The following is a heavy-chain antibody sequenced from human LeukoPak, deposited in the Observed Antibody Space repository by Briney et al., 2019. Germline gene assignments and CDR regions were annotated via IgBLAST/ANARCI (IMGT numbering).Heavy chain of an antibody. D-gene: IGHD6-13*01. J-gene: IGHJ4*02. CDR1: GYIFIDYY. CDR2: INPRGNWA. Sequence: ASVKVSCKTSGYIFIDYYMHWVRQAPGQGLEWMGVINPRGNWAAYAQKFQGRVTMTTDTSTSTAYMELRSLRSDDTAVYYCARGSFLGIAAAGTWGQGTLVTVSS. V-gene: IGHV1-46*01. CDR3: ARGSFLGIAAAGT.